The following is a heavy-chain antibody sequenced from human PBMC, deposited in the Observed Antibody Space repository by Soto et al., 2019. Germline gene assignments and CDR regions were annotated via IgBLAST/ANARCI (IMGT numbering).Heavy chain of an antibody. Sequence: QVQLVESGGGVVQPGRSLRLSCAASGFTFSSYGMHWVRQAPGKGLEWVAVIWYDGSDKYYADSVKGRFTISRDNSKNTLYLQMNSLRAEDTAVYYCAREGREQQVPEPGDYYYGMDVWGQGTTVTVSS. CDR1: GFTFSSYG. V-gene: IGHV3-33*01. J-gene: IGHJ6*02. D-gene: IGHD6-13*01. CDR2: IWYDGSDK. CDR3: AREGREQQVPEPGDYYYGMDV.